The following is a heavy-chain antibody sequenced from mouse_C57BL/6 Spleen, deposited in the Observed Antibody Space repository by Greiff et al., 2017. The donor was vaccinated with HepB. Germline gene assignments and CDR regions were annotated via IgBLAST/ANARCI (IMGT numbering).Heavy chain of an antibody. V-gene: IGHV1-55*01. CDR3: ARRDYGSSYGWFAY. D-gene: IGHD1-1*01. CDR2: IYPGSGST. Sequence: VQLQQPGAELVKPGASVKMSCKASGYTFPSYWITWVKQRPGQGLEWIGDIYPGSGSTNYNEKFKSKATLTVNTSSSTASMQLSSLTAEDSAVYYCARRDYGSSYGWFAYWGQGTLVTVSA. J-gene: IGHJ3*01. CDR1: GYTFPSYW.